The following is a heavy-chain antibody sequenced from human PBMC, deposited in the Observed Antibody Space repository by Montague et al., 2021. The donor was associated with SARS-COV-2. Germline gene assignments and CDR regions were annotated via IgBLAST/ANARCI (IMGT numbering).Heavy chain of an antibody. Sequence: TLSLTCTVSGGSISSGGYHWSWIRQHPGKGLEWIGYIYYSGSTYYNPSLKSRVTISVDTSKNQFSLKLSSVTAADTAVYYCARVQGITMIVVVIGAFDIWGQGTMVTVSS. CDR2: IYYSGST. CDR1: GGSISSGGYH. CDR3: ARVQGITMIVVVIGAFDI. D-gene: IGHD3-22*01. J-gene: IGHJ3*02. V-gene: IGHV4-31*03.